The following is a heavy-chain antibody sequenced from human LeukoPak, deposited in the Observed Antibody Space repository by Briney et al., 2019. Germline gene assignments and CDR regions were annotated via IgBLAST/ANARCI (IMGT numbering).Heavy chain of an antibody. CDR2: INPSADT. Sequence: ASVKVSCKASGYTFTDYYMHWVRQAPGQGPEWMGWINPSADTNFAQKFQGRVTMTRDTSISTAYMELSRLRSDDTAVYYCTRGEFSGPDFDFWGQGTLVTVSS. CDR1: GYTFTDYY. J-gene: IGHJ4*02. CDR3: TRGEFSGPDFDF. V-gene: IGHV1-2*02. D-gene: IGHD1-26*01.